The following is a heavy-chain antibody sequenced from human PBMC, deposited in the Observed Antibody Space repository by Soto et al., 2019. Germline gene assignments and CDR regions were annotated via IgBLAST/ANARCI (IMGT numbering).Heavy chain of an antibody. Sequence: GSLRLSCAGSGFTFNMYWIHWVRQVPGKGPVWVARIYNDGTYADYADSVKGRFTISRDNAKDTLYLQMNDLRAEDSALYHCTRGPRATSAGTSAHWGQGTLVTVYS. J-gene: IGHJ4*02. V-gene: IGHV3-74*01. CDR1: GFTFNMYW. CDR3: TRGPRATSAGTSAH. CDR2: IYNDGTYA. D-gene: IGHD6-13*01.